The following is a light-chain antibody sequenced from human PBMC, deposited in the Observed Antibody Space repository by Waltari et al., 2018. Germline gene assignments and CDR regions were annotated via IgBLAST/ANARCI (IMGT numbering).Light chain of an antibody. CDR2: EVS. V-gene: IGLV2-23*02. J-gene: IGLJ3*02. Sequence: QSALTQPASISGSPGQSITLSCAGTISDVWSLNLVSWYQHHPGQAPNLMIFEVSQRPSGISDRFSGSKSGNTASLTISGLQAEDEANYYCCSYARSKVGLCGGGTKLTVL. CDR3: CSYARSKVGL. CDR1: ISDVWSLNL.